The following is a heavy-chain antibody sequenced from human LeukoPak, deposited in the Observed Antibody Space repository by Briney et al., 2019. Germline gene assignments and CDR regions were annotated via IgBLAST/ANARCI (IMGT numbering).Heavy chain of an antibody. V-gene: IGHV5-51*01. CDR2: IYPGDSDP. D-gene: IGHD3-9*01. CDR1: GYRFTRYW. J-gene: IGHJ4*02. Sequence: GESLKISCKVSGYRFTRYWIGWVRQMPGKGLEWVGIIYPGDSDPKYSPSFQGQVTISVDKSITTAYLQWSSLKASDTAIYYCARPVLTGYTEIEYWGQGTLVTVSS. CDR3: ARPVLTGYTEIEY.